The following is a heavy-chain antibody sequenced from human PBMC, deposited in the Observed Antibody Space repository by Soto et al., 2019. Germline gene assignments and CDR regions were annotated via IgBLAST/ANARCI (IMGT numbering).Heavy chain of an antibody. J-gene: IGHJ3*02. D-gene: IGHD3-3*01. CDR1: GYTFTSYD. Sequence: ASVKVSCKASGYTFTSYDINWVRQATGQGLEWMGWMNPNSGNTGYAQKFQGRVTMTRNTSISTAYMELNSLRSEDTAVYYCARRLNDFWSGEDAFDIWGQGTMVTVSS. CDR3: ARRLNDFWSGEDAFDI. V-gene: IGHV1-8*01. CDR2: MNPNSGNT.